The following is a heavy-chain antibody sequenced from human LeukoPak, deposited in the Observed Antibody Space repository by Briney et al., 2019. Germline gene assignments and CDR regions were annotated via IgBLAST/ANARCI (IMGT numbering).Heavy chain of an antibody. CDR3: AKDSRGYSGYNFDY. J-gene: IGHJ4*02. CDR1: GFTFSSYA. CDR2: ISGSGGST. V-gene: IGHV3-23*01. D-gene: IGHD5-12*01. Sequence: PGGSLRLSCAASGFTFSSYAMSWVRQAPGKGLEWVSAISGSGGSTYYGDSVKGRFTISRDNSKNTLYLQMNSLRAEDTAVYYCAKDSRGYSGYNFDYWGQGTLVTVSS.